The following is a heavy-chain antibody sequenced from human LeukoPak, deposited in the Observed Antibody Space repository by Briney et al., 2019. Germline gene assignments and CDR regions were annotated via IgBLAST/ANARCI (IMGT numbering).Heavy chain of an antibody. J-gene: IGHJ4*02. V-gene: IGHV4-34*01. CDR3: ARAVDTAMATGY. CDR1: GGSFSGYY. CDR2: INHSGST. Sequence: PSETLSLTCAVYGGSFSGYYWSWIRQPPGKGLEWIGEINHSGSTNYNPSLKSRVTISVDTSKNQFSLKLSSVTAADTAVYYCARAVDTAMATGYWGQGTLVTVSS. D-gene: IGHD5-18*01.